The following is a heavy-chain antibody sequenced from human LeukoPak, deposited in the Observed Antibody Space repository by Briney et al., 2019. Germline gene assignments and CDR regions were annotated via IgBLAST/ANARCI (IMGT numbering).Heavy chain of an antibody. CDR1: GFTFSSYG. D-gene: IGHD6-19*01. J-gene: IGHJ4*02. Sequence: GGSLRLSCGASGFTFSSYGMQWVRQSPGKGLEWVAFIQYDGSNKYYADSVRGRFTISRDNSKNTLYLQMNRLRTEDTAVYYCAKSSGGGWYVQYFDYWGQGALVTVSS. CDR3: AKSSGGGWYVQYFDY. V-gene: IGHV3-30*02. CDR2: IQYDGSNK.